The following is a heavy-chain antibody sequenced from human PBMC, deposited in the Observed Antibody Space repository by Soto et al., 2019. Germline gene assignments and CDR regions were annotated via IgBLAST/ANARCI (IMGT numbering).Heavy chain of an antibody. J-gene: IGHJ6*02. Sequence: QVQLVQSGAEVKRPGSSVKVSCKASGDMFRNSAFTWVRQAPGQGLTWMGVIIPLFRKTNVAQNFQSRVTFTADESTSSLYMEADSLTSEDSAVYYSARARLSNGDTNIYCIFGLDVWGPGTTITVSS. V-gene: IGHV1-69*01. D-gene: IGHD3-10*01. CDR1: GDMFRNSA. CDR3: ARARLSNGDTNIYCIFGLDV. CDR2: IIPLFRKT.